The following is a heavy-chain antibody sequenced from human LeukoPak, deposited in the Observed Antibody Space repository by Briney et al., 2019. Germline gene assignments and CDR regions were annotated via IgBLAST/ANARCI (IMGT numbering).Heavy chain of an antibody. V-gene: IGHV1-46*01. D-gene: IGHD3-10*01. Sequence: ASVKVSCKASGYTFTSYYMHWVRQAPGQGLEWMGIINPSGGSTSYAQKFQGRVTMTRDMSTSTVYMELSSLRSEDTAVYYCARPWATMDPLTPFDYWGQGTLVTVSS. CDR3: ARPWATMDPLTPFDY. CDR1: GYTFTSYY. CDR2: INPSGGST. J-gene: IGHJ4*02.